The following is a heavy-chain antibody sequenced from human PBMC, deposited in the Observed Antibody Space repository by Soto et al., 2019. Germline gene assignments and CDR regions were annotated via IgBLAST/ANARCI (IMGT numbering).Heavy chain of an antibody. D-gene: IGHD3-9*01. V-gene: IGHV3-9*01. CDR3: AKERVRDFDG. Sequence: VPLVESGGGLVRPGGSLRLSCAASGFTFDDHAMHWVRPAPGKGLEWISAITWNSVALDYAASVKGRFTISRDNAKNSLYLQMDNLRPEDTALYYCAKERVRDFDGWGQGTLVTVSS. CDR2: ITWNSVAL. CDR1: GFTFDDHA. J-gene: IGHJ4*02.